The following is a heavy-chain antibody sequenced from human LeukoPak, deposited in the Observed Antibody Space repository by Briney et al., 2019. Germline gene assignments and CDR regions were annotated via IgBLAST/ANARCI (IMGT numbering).Heavy chain of an antibody. J-gene: IGHJ4*02. V-gene: IGHV6-1*01. D-gene: IGHD6-19*01. Sequence: SQTLSLTCDISGDSVSSNDAAWNWIRQSPSRGLEWLGRTYYRSKWYNDYAVSVKSRITINPDTSKNQFSLQLNSVTPEDTAVLSDIAVAGTRHYWGQGTLVTVSS. CDR2: TYYRSKWYN. CDR1: GDSVSSNDAA. CDR3: IAVAGTRHY.